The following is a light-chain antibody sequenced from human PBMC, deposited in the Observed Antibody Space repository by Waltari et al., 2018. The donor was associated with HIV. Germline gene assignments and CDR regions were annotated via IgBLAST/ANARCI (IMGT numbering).Light chain of an antibody. CDR1: TLGDKS. V-gene: IGLV3-1*01. J-gene: IGLJ2*01. CDR2: QNG. CDR3: QAWDSSTVI. Sequence: SYDLTQPPSVSVSPGQTATITCSGHTLGDKSASWYQQWTGQSPVMVVYQNGKRPSGIPERFSGSNSGNTATLTISGTQAMDEADYYCQAWDSSTVIFGGGTKLTVL.